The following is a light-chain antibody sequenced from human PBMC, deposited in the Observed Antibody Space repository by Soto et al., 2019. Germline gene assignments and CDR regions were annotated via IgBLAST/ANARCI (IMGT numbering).Light chain of an antibody. CDR2: EAS. CDR3: QQSTNYWT. CDR1: QSISGW. V-gene: IGKV1-5*01. Sequence: DIQMTQSPSTLSSSVGDRVTITCRASQSISGWFAGYQQQQGKAPNLLIYEASNLDSGVPSRVSGSGSGTEFTLTIISLQPDDFATFYCQQSTNYWTFGQGTKVEIK. J-gene: IGKJ1*01.